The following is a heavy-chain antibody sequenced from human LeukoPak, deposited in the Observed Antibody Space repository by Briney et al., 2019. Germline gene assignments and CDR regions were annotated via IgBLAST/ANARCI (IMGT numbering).Heavy chain of an antibody. J-gene: IGHJ4*02. CDR1: GYTFASYG. Sequence: ASVKFSCKASGYTFASYGISWVRQAPGQGLEWMGWMNPNSGNTGYAQKFQGRVTMTRNTSISTAYMELSSLRSEDTAVYYCARGRGTMVRGVILGYWGQGTPVTVSS. CDR2: MNPNSGNT. V-gene: IGHV1-8*02. D-gene: IGHD3-10*01. CDR3: ARGRGTMVRGVILGY.